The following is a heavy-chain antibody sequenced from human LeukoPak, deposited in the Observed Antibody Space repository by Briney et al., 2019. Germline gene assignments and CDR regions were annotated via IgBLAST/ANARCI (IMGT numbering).Heavy chain of an antibody. Sequence: SETLSLTCTVSGGSISSYYWSWIRQPPGKGLEWIAYISDIGSINYNPSLKSRVTISLETSKNQFSLKLSSVTAADTAVYYCARAPEGGSLDYWGQGTLVTVSS. D-gene: IGHD1-26*01. V-gene: IGHV4-59*08. CDR1: GGSISSYY. CDR2: ISDIGSI. CDR3: ARAPEGGSLDY. J-gene: IGHJ4*02.